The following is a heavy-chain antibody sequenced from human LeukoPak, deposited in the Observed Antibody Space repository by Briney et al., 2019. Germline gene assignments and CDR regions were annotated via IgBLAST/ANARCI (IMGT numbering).Heavy chain of an antibody. Sequence: GKSLKISCKGSGYSFTSYWIGWVRQMPGKGLEWMGIIYPGDSDTRYSPSFQGQVTISADKSISTAYLQWSSLKASDTAMYYCARHFTGIVGATAFDYWGQGTLVTVSS. D-gene: IGHD1-26*01. V-gene: IGHV5-51*01. CDR3: ARHFTGIVGATAFDY. CDR2: IYPGDSDT. CDR1: GYSFTSYW. J-gene: IGHJ4*02.